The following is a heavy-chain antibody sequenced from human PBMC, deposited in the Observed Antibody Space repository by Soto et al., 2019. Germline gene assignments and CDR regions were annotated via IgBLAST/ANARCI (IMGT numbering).Heavy chain of an antibody. Sequence: SETLSLTCTVSGGSVSSGGYYWSWIRQPPGKGLEWIGHIYYSGKTKYNPSLKSRVTISVDTSKNQFSLKLTSVTAADTAVYYCARDVTSYGDYGNGYFDYWGQGTLVTVSS. V-gene: IGHV4-61*08. CDR1: GGSVSSGGYY. D-gene: IGHD4-17*01. CDR2: IYYSGKT. CDR3: ARDVTSYGDYGNGYFDY. J-gene: IGHJ4*02.